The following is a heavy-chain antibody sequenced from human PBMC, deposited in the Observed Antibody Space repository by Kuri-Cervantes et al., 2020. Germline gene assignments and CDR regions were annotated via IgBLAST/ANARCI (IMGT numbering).Heavy chain of an antibody. D-gene: IGHD2-15*01. J-gene: IGHJ4*02. CDR3: ARPGVAATPFDY. CDR1: GYTFTGYY. V-gene: IGHV1-2*02. Sequence: ASVKVSCKASGYTFTGYYMHWVRQAPGQGLEWMGWINPNSGGTNYAQKFQGRVTMTRDTSTSTVYMELSSLRSEDTAVYYCARPGVAATPFDYWGQGTLVTVSS. CDR2: INPNSGGT.